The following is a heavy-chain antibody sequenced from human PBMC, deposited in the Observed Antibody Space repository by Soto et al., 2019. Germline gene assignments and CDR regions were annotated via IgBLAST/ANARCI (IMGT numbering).Heavy chain of an antibody. CDR1: ASIFTRYG. D-gene: IGHD4-17*01. V-gene: IGHV1-18*01. Sequence: QGQLEQSGVEVKKPGASVRVACKTSASIFTRYGFSWVRQAPGQGLEWMGWISAYNGDTKYAQNFQGRVTMTTDTSTRTAYMELRTLRIDDTAVYYCTSDYGDENSWGQGTLVTVSS. J-gene: IGHJ4*02. CDR2: ISAYNGDT. CDR3: TSDYGDENS.